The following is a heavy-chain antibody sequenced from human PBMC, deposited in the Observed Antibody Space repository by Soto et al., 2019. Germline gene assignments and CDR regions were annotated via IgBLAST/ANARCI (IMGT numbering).Heavy chain of an antibody. V-gene: IGHV4-59*08. CDR1: GGSISSYY. CDR2: IYYSGST. Sequence: PSETLSLSCTGSGGSISSYYWSWIRQPPGKGLEWIGYIYYSGSTNYNPSLKSRVTISVDTSKNQFSLKLSSVTAADTAVYYCARFQYSGYDFDYWGQGTLVTVSS. J-gene: IGHJ4*02. D-gene: IGHD5-12*01. CDR3: ARFQYSGYDFDY.